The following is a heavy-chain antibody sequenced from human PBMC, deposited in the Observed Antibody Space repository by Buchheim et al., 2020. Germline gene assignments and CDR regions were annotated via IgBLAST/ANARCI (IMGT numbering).Heavy chain of an antibody. CDR3: AKEHCSGGSCYVGLDY. D-gene: IGHD2-15*01. Sequence: EVQLVESGGDLVQPGGSLRLSCATSGFTFSSYWMTWVRRAPGRGLGWVANIKPDGSEMNYVDAVKGRFIISRDNPENSLYLQMNSLRVEDTAVYYCAKEHCSGGSCYVGLDYWGQGTL. J-gene: IGHJ4*02. CDR2: IKPDGSEM. CDR1: GFTFSSYW. V-gene: IGHV3-7*04.